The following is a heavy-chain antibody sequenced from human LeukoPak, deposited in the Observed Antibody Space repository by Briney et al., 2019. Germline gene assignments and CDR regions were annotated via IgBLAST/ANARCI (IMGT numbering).Heavy chain of an antibody. CDR2: ISGSGGST. Sequence: PGGSLRLSCAASGFTFSSYAMHWVRQAPGKGLEWVSAISGSGGSTYYADSVKGRFTISRDNSKNTLYLQMNSLRAEDTAVYYCAKDPILYDSSGYYLYYFDYWGQGTLVTVSS. V-gene: IGHV3-23*01. CDR3: AKDPILYDSSGYYLYYFDY. CDR1: GFTFSSYA. J-gene: IGHJ4*02. D-gene: IGHD3-22*01.